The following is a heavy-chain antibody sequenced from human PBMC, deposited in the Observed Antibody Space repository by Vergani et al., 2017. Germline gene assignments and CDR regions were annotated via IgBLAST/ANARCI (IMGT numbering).Heavy chain of an antibody. CDR3: ARDIRMSDSSGYYYAALDY. CDR1: GGTFNRYA. D-gene: IGHD3-22*01. Sequence: QVQLVQSGAEVKKPGSSVKVSCKASGGTFNRYAISWVRQAPGQGLEWMGGIIPIFGTADYAQKFQGRVTITADESTSTAYMELSSLRSEDTAVYYCARDIRMSDSSGYYYAALDYWGQGTLVTVSS. V-gene: IGHV1-69*01. CDR2: IIPIFGTA. J-gene: IGHJ4*02.